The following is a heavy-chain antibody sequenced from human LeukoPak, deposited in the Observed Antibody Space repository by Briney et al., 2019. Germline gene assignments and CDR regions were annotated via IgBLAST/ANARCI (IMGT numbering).Heavy chain of an antibody. CDR3: AKDNDFWSGYYRDY. V-gene: IGHV3-23*01. CDR1: GFTFSSYA. D-gene: IGHD3-3*01. J-gene: IGHJ4*02. CDR2: ISGSGGST. Sequence: GGSLRLSCAASGFTFSSYAMSWVRQAPGKGLEGVSAISGSGGSTYYADSVKGRFTISRDNSKNTLYLQMNSLRAEDTAVYYCAKDNDFWSGYYRDYRGQGTLVTVSS.